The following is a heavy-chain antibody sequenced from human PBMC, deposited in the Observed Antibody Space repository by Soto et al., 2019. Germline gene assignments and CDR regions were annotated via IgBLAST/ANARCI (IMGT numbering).Heavy chain of an antibody. CDR1: GFTFSTYS. J-gene: IGHJ6*02. CDR3: ARGNYGDYGDGNDV. CDR2: ISSSSSYT. Sequence: EVQLVESGGGLVKPGGSLRLSCAASGFTFSTYSMNWVRQAPGKGLEWVSSISSSSSYTYYPDSLKGRFTISRDNTKNSLYLQMNSLRAEDTAVYYCARGNYGDYGDGNDVWGQGTTVTVSS. V-gene: IGHV3-21*01. D-gene: IGHD4-17*01.